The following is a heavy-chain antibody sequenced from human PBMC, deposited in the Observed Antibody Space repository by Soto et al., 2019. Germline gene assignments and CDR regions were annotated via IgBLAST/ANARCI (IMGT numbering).Heavy chain of an antibody. J-gene: IGHJ4*02. D-gene: IGHD3-22*01. V-gene: IGHV1-18*01. Sequence: ASVKVSCTASGYTFTSYGISWVRQAPGQGLEWMGWISAYNGNTNYAQKLQGRVTMTTDTSTSTAYMELRSLRSDDTAVYYCARARGYYYDSSGPSAYWGQGTLVTVSS. CDR3: ARARGYYYDSSGPSAY. CDR1: GYTFTSYG. CDR2: ISAYNGNT.